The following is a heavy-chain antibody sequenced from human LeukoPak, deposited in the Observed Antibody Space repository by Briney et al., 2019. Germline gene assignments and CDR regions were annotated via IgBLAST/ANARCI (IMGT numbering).Heavy chain of an antibody. D-gene: IGHD6-19*01. Sequence: PGGSLRLSCAASGFAFSSYAMSWVRQAPGKGLEWVSAISGSGGSTYYADSVKGRFTISRDNSKNTLYLQMNSLRAEDTAVYYCAKDRAMAQWPVGFDYWGQGTLVTVSS. V-gene: IGHV3-23*01. CDR2: ISGSGGST. CDR1: GFAFSSYA. J-gene: IGHJ4*02. CDR3: AKDRAMAQWPVGFDY.